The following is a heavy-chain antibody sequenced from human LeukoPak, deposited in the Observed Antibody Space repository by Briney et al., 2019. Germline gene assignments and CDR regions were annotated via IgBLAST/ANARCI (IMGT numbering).Heavy chain of an antibody. CDR3: ARDRLGYCTNGVCFPFDY. D-gene: IGHD2-8*01. Sequence: ASVKVSCKASGYTFTSYGISWVRQAPGQGLEWMGWISAYNGNTNYAQKLQGRVTMTTDTSTSTAYMELRSLRSDDTAVYYRARDRLGYCTNGVCFPFDYWGQGTLVTVSS. J-gene: IGHJ4*02. V-gene: IGHV1-18*01. CDR1: GYTFTSYG. CDR2: ISAYNGNT.